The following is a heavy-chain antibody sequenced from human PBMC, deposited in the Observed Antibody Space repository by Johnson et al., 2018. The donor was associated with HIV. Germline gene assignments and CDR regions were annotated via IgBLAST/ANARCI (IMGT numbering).Heavy chain of an antibody. CDR3: AKGRWEATTYDDAFDI. J-gene: IGHJ3*02. D-gene: IGHD1-26*01. CDR1: GFTFSSYA. Sequence: VQLVESGGGVVQPGRSLRLSCAASGFTFSSYAMHWVRQAPGKGLEWVAFIRYDGSNKYYADSVKGRFTISRDNSKNTLYLQMNSLRAEDTAVYYCAKGRWEATTYDDAFDIWGQGTMVTVSS. CDR2: IRYDGSNK. V-gene: IGHV3-30*02.